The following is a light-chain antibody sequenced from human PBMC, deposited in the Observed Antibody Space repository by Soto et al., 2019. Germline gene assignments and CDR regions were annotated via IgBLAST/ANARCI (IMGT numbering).Light chain of an antibody. V-gene: IGKV3-20*01. CDR3: QQYGSSPRT. CDR2: GAS. Sequence: LTQSPGSLYLSQGEGATLSCRASRGVSANYLAWSQQKPGQAPTLLIYGASIRAAGIPDRFSGSGSGTDFTLTIRGLEPDDFGVYYCQQYGSSPRTFGHGTKVDIK. CDR1: RGVSANY. J-gene: IGKJ1*01.